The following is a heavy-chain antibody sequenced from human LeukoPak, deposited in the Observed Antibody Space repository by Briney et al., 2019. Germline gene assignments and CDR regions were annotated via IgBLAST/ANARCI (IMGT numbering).Heavy chain of an antibody. J-gene: IGHJ4*02. Sequence: SETLYLTCNMSGGSIGKYYWSWIRQSPGKGLEWIGNIYYSGSTNYNPSLESRVTISVDTSKNEFSLKMSSVTTADTAVYYCARSDSGGYYNEYWGQGALVTVSA. D-gene: IGHD3-22*01. CDR2: IYYSGST. V-gene: IGHV4-59*01. CDR3: ARSDSGGYYNEY. CDR1: GGSIGKYY.